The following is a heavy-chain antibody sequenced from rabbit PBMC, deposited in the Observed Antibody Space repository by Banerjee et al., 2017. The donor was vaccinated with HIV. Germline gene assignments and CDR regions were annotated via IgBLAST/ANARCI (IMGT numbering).Heavy chain of an antibody. CDR2: IYPDYGNT. Sequence: GSLKLSCKASGIDFSNTGISWVRQAPGKGLEWIAYIYPDYGNTDYASWVNGRFTISLDNAQNTVTLQMTSLTAADTATYFCTRESGTGYGADRLDLWGPGTLVTVS. D-gene: IGHD3-1*01. CDR3: TRESGTGYGADRLDL. V-gene: IGHV1S47*01. CDR1: GIDFSNTG. J-gene: IGHJ3*01.